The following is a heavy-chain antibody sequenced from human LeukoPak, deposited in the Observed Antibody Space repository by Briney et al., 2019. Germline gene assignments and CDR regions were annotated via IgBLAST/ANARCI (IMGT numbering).Heavy chain of an antibody. D-gene: IGHD6-6*01. CDR2: IKQDGSEK. J-gene: IGHJ3*02. V-gene: IGHV3-7*01. Sequence: GGSLRLSCAASGFTFSSYWMSWVRQAPGKGLEWVANIKQDGSEKYYVDSVKGRFTISGDNAKNSLYLQMNSLRAEDTAVYYCARDQLGSSDALDIWGQGTMVTVSS. CDR1: GFTFSSYW. CDR3: ARDQLGSSDALDI.